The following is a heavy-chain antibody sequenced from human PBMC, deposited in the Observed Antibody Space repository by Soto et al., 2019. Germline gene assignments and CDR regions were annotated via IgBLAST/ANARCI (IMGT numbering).Heavy chain of an antibody. CDR1: GYTFTSYD. D-gene: IGHD2-15*01. J-gene: IGHJ4*02. Sequence: ASVKVSCKASGYTFTSYDINWVRQATGQGLEWMGWMNPNSGNTGYAQKFRGRVTMTRNTSISTAYMELSSLRSEDTAVYYCARGPSCSGGSCYTRGFDYWGQGTLVTVSS. CDR3: ARGPSCSGGSCYTRGFDY. CDR2: MNPNSGNT. V-gene: IGHV1-8*01.